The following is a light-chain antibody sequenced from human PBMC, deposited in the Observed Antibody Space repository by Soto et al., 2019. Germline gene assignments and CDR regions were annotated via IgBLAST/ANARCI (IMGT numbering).Light chain of an antibody. CDR3: QYQGS. V-gene: IGKV3-20*01. CDR1: QSVSRRY. CDR2: DVS. J-gene: IGKJ4*01. Sequence: IVLTQSPDTLSLSPGQRATLSCRASQSVSRRYLAWYQQKPGQAPLLLIYDVSERASDIPDRFSGSGSGTDVTLTINRLVPENVAVYYCQYQGSFGGGTKVEIE.